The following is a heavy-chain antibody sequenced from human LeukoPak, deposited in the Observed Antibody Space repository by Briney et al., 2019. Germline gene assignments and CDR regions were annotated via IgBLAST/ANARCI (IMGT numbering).Heavy chain of an antibody. CDR3: ARAQRSGSYYKSDY. D-gene: IGHD1-26*01. Sequence: SETLSLTCTVSGGSITSISHHWGWIRQPPGKGLEWIGEINHSGSTNYNPSLKSRVTISVDTSKNQFSLKLSSVTAADTAVYYCARAQRSGSYYKSDYWGQGTLVTVSS. CDR2: INHSGST. V-gene: IGHV4-39*07. J-gene: IGHJ4*02. CDR1: GGSITSISHH.